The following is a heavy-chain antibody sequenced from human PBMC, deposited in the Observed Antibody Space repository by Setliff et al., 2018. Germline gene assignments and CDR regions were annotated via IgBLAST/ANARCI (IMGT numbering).Heavy chain of an antibody. V-gene: IGHV4-61*02. D-gene: IGHD2-15*01. J-gene: IGHJ3*02. Sequence: PSETLSLTCTVSGGSISSGDVYWSWIQQPAGKGLEWIGRVYSSGNTNYNPSLESRVTISVDTSKNQFSLKLNSVTAADTAVYYCARAYCSGVTCYEGTFDIWGQGTMVTVSS. CDR2: VYSSGNT. CDR1: GGSISSGDVY. CDR3: ARAYCSGVTCYEGTFDI.